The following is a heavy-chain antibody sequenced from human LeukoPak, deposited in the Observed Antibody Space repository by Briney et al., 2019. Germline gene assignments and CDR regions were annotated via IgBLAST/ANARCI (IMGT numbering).Heavy chain of an antibody. J-gene: IGHJ4*02. CDR3: ARDTPGGIAAAGTYRFDS. CDR2: IYTSGST. CDR1: GGSISSGSYY. V-gene: IGHV4-61*02. D-gene: IGHD6-13*01. Sequence: PSETLSLTCTVSGGSISSGSYYWSWIRQPAGKGLEWIGRIYTSGSTNYNPSLKSRVTMSVDTSKNQFSLKLSSVTAADTAVYFCARDTPGGIAAAGTYRFDSWGQGTLVTVSS.